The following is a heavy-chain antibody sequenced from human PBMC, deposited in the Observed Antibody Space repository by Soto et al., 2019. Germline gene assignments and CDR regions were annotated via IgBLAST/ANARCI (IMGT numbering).Heavy chain of an antibody. D-gene: IGHD1-1*01. J-gene: IGHJ4*02. CDR2: IYYTGNT. CDR3: ASGHDAYKVRY. V-gene: IGHV4-31*03. CDR1: GGSISSGATGSY. Sequence: QVQLQESGPGLVKPSQTLSLTCTVSGGSISSGATGSYWTWIRQLPGKGLEWIGYIYYTGNTYYNPSLKSRPTLSIDTSENQFSLRLTSVTAADTAVYFWASGHDAYKVRYWGQGTLVTVSS.